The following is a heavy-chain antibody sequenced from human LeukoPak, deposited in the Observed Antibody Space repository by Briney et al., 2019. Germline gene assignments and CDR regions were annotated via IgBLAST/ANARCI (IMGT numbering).Heavy chain of an antibody. D-gene: IGHD5-18*01. CDR3: ARGQLWLRGLLRY. J-gene: IGHJ4*02. Sequence: GGSLRLSCAASGFTFSSYEMNWVRQAPGKGLEWVSYISSSGSTIYYADSVKGRFTISRYNAKNSLYLQMNSLRAEDTAVYYCARGQLWLRGLLRYWGQGTLVTVSS. CDR1: GFTFSSYE. V-gene: IGHV3-48*03. CDR2: ISSSGSTI.